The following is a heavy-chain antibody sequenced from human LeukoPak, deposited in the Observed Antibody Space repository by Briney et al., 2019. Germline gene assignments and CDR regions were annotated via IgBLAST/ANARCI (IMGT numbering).Heavy chain of an antibody. CDR2: INPNTGGT. V-gene: IGHV1-2*02. D-gene: IGHD3-16*02. CDR1: GYTFTGYY. CDR3: ARGGQIYDYVWGSYLDF. Sequence: ASVKVSCKASGYTFTGYYMHWVRQAPGQGLEWMGWINPNTGGTNYARKFQGRVTMTRDTSISTAYMELSRLTSDDTAVYYCARGGQIYDYVWGSYLDFWGQGNLVTVSS. J-gene: IGHJ4*02.